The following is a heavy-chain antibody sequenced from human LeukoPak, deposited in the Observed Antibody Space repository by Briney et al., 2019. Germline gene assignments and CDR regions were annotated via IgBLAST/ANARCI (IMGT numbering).Heavy chain of an antibody. CDR3: ARIRVDAFDI. CDR2: ISSSSSYI. V-gene: IGHV3-21*01. CDR1: GFTFSSYS. J-gene: IGHJ3*02. Sequence: GGSLRLSCAASGFTFSSYSMNWVRRAPGKGLEWVSSISSSSSYIYYADSVKGRFTISRDNAKNSLCLQMNSLRAEDTAVYYCARIRVDAFDIWGQGTMVTVSS. D-gene: IGHD6-13*01.